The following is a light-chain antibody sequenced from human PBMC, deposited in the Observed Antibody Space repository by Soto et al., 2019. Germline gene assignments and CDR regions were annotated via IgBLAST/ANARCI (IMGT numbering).Light chain of an antibody. CDR1: SSNIGSNT. CDR3: PAWDDGLHGLV. CDR2: SNN. Sequence: QSVLTQLPSASGTPGQRVTISCSGSSSNIGSNTVNWYQQLPGMAPTFLIYSNNQRPSGVPDRFSGSNSGTSASLAISGLQPEEEADYYCPAWDDGLHGLVLGRGTKLTV. V-gene: IGLV1-44*01. J-gene: IGLJ3*02.